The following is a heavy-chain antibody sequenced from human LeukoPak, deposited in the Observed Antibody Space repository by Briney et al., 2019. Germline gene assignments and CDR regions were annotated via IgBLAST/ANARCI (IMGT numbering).Heavy chain of an antibody. CDR3: ARDAPVWMKDDAFDI. D-gene: IGHD2-2*03. Sequence: ASVKVSCKASGYTLTSYGISWVRQAPGQGLEWMGWISAYNGNTNYAQKLQGRVTMTTDTSTSTAYMELRSLRSDDTAVYYCARDAPVWMKDDAFDIWGQGTMVTVSS. CDR1: GYTLTSYG. V-gene: IGHV1-18*01. J-gene: IGHJ3*02. CDR2: ISAYNGNT.